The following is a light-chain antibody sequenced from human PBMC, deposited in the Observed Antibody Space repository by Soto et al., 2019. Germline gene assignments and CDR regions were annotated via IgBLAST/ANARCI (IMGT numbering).Light chain of an antibody. Sequence: DIQMTQSPSSLSASVGDRFSITCRASQTIDNYLNWYQQKLGKAPKLLIYAASSLQSGVPSRFSGSGSGTEFTLTISSLQPDDFATYYCQQYNSYSFGQGTKVDIK. CDR2: AAS. J-gene: IGKJ1*01. V-gene: IGKV1-16*01. CDR3: QQYNSYS. CDR1: QTIDNY.